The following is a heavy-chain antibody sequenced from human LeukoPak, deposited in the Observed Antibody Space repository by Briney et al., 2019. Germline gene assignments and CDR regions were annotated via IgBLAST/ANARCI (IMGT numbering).Heavy chain of an antibody. V-gene: IGHV4-30-4*08. CDR3: AVGHYYQSGGYLSDS. J-gene: IGHJ4*02. Sequence: SETLCLTFTVPGASISTGEYSWSWIRQPPGKGLEYIGYIYHSGSTYYNPSIKSRLTISVDPSKHQIYLTLSSVPAADTAVSYWAVGHYYQSGGYLSDSWGQGTLDTVSS. CDR2: IYHSGST. D-gene: IGHD3-22*01. CDR1: GASISTGEYS.